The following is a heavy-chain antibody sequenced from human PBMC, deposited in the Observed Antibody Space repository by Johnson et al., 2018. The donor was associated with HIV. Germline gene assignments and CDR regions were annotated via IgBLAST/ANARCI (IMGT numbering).Heavy chain of an antibody. D-gene: IGHD4-17*01. CDR2: NWNGDPT. Sequence: EVQLVESGGGLIQPGGSLRLSCAASGFTVSSNYMSWVRQAPGQGLEWVSGINWNGDPTTYADSVKGRFTVSRDNAKRSLYLQLSNLRAEDTALYYCATLTVRSRAFDLWGQGTLVTVSS. J-gene: IGHJ3*01. V-gene: IGHV3-20*04. CDR1: GFTVSSNY. CDR3: ATLTVRSRAFDL.